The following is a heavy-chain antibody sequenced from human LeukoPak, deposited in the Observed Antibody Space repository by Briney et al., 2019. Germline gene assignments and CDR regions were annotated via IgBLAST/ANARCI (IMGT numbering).Heavy chain of an antibody. J-gene: IGHJ4*02. Sequence: SETLSLTCTVSGGSISSSSYYWGWIRQPPGKGLEWIGSIYYSGSTYYNPSLKSRVTISVDTSKNQFSLKLSSVTAADTAVYYCARPRCSGGSRYSVWGQGTLVTVSS. CDR3: ARPRCSGGSRYSV. CDR2: IYYSGST. D-gene: IGHD2-15*01. CDR1: GGSISSSSYY. V-gene: IGHV4-39*01.